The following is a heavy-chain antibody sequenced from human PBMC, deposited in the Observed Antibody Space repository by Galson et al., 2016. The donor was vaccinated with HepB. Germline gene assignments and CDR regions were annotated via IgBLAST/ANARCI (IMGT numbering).Heavy chain of an antibody. CDR2: VNWNSATL. CDR1: GFTFNDYV. D-gene: IGHD7-27*01. CDR3: AKGQTNWATFDS. Sequence: SLRLSCAASGFTFNDYVMHWVRQLPGKGLEWVSGVNWNSATLTYADSVRGRFTISRDNAENSLYLQMNSLRAEDTALYYCAKGQTNWATFDSWGQGTLVTVSS. J-gene: IGHJ4*02. V-gene: IGHV3-9*01.